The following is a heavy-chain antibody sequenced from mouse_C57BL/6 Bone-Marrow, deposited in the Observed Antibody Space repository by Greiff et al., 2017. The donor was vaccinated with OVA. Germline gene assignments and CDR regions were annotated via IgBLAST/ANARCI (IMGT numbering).Heavy chain of an antibody. Sequence: EVNVVESGGGLVKPGGSLKLSCAASGFTFSSYAMSWVRQTPEKRLEWVATISDGGSYTYYPDNVKGRFTISRDNAKNNLYLQMSHLKSEDTAMYYCARERGLLWFAYWGQGTLVTVSA. D-gene: IGHD2-10*01. CDR3: ARERGLLWFAY. CDR1: GFTFSSYA. V-gene: IGHV5-4*01. J-gene: IGHJ3*01. CDR2: ISDGGSYT.